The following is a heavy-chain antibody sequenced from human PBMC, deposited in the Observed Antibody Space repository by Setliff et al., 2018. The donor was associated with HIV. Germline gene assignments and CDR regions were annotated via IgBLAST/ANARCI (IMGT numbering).Heavy chain of an antibody. V-gene: IGHV3-23*01. CDR1: GFTFSSYA. D-gene: IGHD1-26*01. CDR3: AKDQTEWELLLGSYHDDY. Sequence: PGGSLSLSCAASGFTFSSYAMSWVRQAPGKGLEWVSAISGSGGSTYYADSVKGRFTISRDNSKNTLYLQMNSLRAEDTAVYYCAKDQTEWELLLGSYHDDYWGQGTLVTVSS. J-gene: IGHJ4*02. CDR2: ISGSGGST.